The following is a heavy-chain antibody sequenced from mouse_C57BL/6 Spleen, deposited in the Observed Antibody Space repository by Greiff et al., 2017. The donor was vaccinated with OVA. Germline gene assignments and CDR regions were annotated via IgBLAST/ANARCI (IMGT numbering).Heavy chain of an antibody. D-gene: IGHD1-1*01. V-gene: IGHV2-9-1*01. Sequence: VQLQQSGPGLVAPSQSLSITCTVSGFSLTSYAISWVRQPPGKGLEWLGVIWTGGGTNYNSAIKSRLSISKDNSKSQVFLKMNRLQTDDTARYYCAREGDGSSYYAMDYWGQGTSVTVSS. J-gene: IGHJ4*01. CDR2: IWTGGGT. CDR3: AREGDGSSYYAMDY. CDR1: GFSLTSYA.